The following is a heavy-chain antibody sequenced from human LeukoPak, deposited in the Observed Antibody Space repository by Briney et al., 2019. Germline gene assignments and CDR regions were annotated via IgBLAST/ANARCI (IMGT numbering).Heavy chain of an antibody. V-gene: IGHV4-39*07. CDR1: GGSISSSSYY. CDR3: AREGYDSSGYYWRFFDY. Sequence: SETLSLTCTVSGGSISSSSYYWGWIRQPPGKGLEWIGSIYYSGSTYYNPSLKSRVTISVDRSKNQFSLKLSSVTAADTAVYYCAREGYDSSGYYWRFFDYWGQGTLVTVSS. D-gene: IGHD3-22*01. J-gene: IGHJ4*02. CDR2: IYYSGST.